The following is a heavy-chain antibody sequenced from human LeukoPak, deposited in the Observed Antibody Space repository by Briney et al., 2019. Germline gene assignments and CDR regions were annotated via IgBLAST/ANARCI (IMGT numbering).Heavy chain of an antibody. D-gene: IGHD6-19*01. CDR1: GGSFSGYY. V-gene: IGHV4-34*01. Sequence: SETLSLTCAVYGGSFSGYYWNWIRQPPGKGLEWIWEINNSGSTNYNPSLKSRVTISRDTSKNQFSLKLSSVTAADTVVYYWARGKNASSGWYDYWGQGTLVTVSS. CDR2: INNSGST. CDR3: ARGKNASSGWYDY. J-gene: IGHJ4*02.